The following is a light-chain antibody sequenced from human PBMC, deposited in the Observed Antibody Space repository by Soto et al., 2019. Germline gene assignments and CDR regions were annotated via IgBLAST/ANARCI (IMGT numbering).Light chain of an antibody. CDR1: QNITNY. J-gene: IGKJ4*01. V-gene: IGKV1-33*01. CDR3: QQYHDLPLT. CDR2: DAS. Sequence: DIQMTQSPSSLSASVGDRVTITCQASQNITNYLNWYQLELGKAPKLLIYDASDLDMGVPSRFSGGGTGTDFTFTISGLQPEDFATYYCQQYHDLPLTFGGGTKLDIK.